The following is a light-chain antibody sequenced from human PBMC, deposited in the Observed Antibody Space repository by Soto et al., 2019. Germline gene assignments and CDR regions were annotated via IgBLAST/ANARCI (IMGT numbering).Light chain of an antibody. J-gene: IGLJ1*01. CDR1: SSDVGSRNL. V-gene: IGLV2-23*01. CDR3: CSHAGGSTYV. Sequence: QSALTQPASVSGSPGQSITISCTGTSSDVGSRNLVSWYQQYPGKAPKPIIFEASKRPSGVSNRFSGSKSGSTASLTISGLQAEDEADYYCCSHAGGSTYVFGTGTKVTVL. CDR2: EAS.